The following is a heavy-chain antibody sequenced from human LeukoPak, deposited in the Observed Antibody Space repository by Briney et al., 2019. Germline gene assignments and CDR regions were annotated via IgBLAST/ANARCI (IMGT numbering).Heavy chain of an antibody. V-gene: IGHV3-30-3*01. Sequence: GRSLRLSCAASGFTFSSYAMHWVRQAPGKGLEWVAVISYDGSNKYYADSVKGRFTISRDNSKNTLYLQMNSLRAEDTAVYYCAKASGGYGDRPTDYWGQGTLVTVSS. D-gene: IGHD4-17*01. CDR3: AKASGGYGDRPTDY. J-gene: IGHJ4*02. CDR2: ISYDGSNK. CDR1: GFTFSSYA.